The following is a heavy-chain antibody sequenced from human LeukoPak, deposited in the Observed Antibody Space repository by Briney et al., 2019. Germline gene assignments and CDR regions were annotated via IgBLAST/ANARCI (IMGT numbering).Heavy chain of an antibody. CDR1: GYTFTSYG. CDR2: ISAYNGNT. Sequence: ASVKVSCKASGYTFTSYGISWVRRAPGQGLEWMGWISAYNGNTNYAQKLQGRVTMTTDTSTSTAYMELRSLRSDDTAVYYCARASPLEYGPLVDYYYYMDVWGKGTTVTVSS. CDR3: ARASPLEYGPLVDYYYYMDV. V-gene: IGHV1-18*01. D-gene: IGHD3-3*01. J-gene: IGHJ6*03.